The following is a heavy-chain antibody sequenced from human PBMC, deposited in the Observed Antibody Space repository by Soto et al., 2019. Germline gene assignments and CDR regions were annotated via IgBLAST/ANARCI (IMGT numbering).Heavy chain of an antibody. CDR1: GYTFSSYG. CDR2: ISTYKGDT. CDR3: ARAYGDYYFDY. D-gene: IGHD4-17*01. J-gene: IGHJ4*02. Sequence: QVQLVQSGAEVKKPGASVKVSCKTSGYTFSSYGISWVRQAPGQGLEWRGWISTYKGDTHYVQNLQGRVTLTTDTSTSTAYMELRSLRSDDTAVYYCARAYGDYYFDYWGQGTLVTVSS. V-gene: IGHV1-18*01.